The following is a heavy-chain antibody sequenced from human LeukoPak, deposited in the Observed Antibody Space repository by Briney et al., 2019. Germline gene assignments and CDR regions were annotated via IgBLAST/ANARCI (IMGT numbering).Heavy chain of an antibody. CDR3: ATSYDILIGYFGS. J-gene: IGHJ4*02. CDR1: GFTFSSYS. D-gene: IGHD3-9*01. Sequence: GGSLRLSCAASGFTFSSYSMNWVRQAPGKGLEWVSSISSSSSYIYYADSVKGRFTISRDNAKNSLYLYMNSLRAEDTAVYYCATSYDILIGYFGSWGQGTLVTVSS. CDR2: ISSSSSYI. V-gene: IGHV3-21*01.